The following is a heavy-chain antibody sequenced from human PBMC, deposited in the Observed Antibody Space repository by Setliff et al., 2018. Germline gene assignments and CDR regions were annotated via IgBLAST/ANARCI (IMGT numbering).Heavy chain of an antibody. V-gene: IGHV3-21*01. CDR2: IRSSGTS. J-gene: IGHJ4*02. CDR1: GFTFSRYW. Sequence: GGSLRLSCAASGFTFSRYWMSWVRQAPGKGLDWVSSIRSSGTSFYADSVKGRFTVSRDNAKNSVYLQLNSLRAEDTAVYYCVRGLPFDYWGQGTLVTVSS. CDR3: VRGLPFDY.